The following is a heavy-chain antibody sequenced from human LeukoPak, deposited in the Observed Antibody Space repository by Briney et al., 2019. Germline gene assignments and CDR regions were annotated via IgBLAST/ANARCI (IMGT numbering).Heavy chain of an antibody. CDR2: IYYSGST. V-gene: IGHV4-59*01. CDR3: ARDKGPKGFDP. Sequence: PSETLSITCTVSGGSISSYYWSWIRQPPGKGLEWIGYIYYSGSTNYNPSLKSRVTISVDTSKNQFSLKLSSVTAADTAVYYCARDKGPKGFDPWGQGTLVTVSS. J-gene: IGHJ5*02. CDR1: GGSISSYY.